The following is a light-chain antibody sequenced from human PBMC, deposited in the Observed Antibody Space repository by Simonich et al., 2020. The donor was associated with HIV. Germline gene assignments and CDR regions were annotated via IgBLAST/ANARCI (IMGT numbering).Light chain of an antibody. Sequence: DIQMTQSPSTLSASVGDRVTITCRARQSISNCLAWYQQKPGKAPKLLIYEASSLPSGVPSRFSGSGSGTEFTLTISSLQPDDFATYYCQQYHSFPRTFGQGTNVDIK. CDR2: EAS. CDR3: QQYHSFPRT. J-gene: IGKJ1*01. V-gene: IGKV1-5*03. CDR1: QSISNC.